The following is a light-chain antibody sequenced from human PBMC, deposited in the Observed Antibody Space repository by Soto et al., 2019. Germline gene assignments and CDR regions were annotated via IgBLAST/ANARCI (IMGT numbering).Light chain of an antibody. CDR1: SSEVGGYNY. V-gene: IGLV2-14*01. CDR2: DAS. Sequence: QSVLAQPASVSGSPGQSITISCTGTSSEVGGYNYVSWYQQHPGKAHKLMIYDASNLPSGVSNRFSGSKSGNTASLTISGLQAEDEADYFCSSYTSSGTYGFGTGTKVTVL. CDR3: SSYTSSGTYG. J-gene: IGLJ1*01.